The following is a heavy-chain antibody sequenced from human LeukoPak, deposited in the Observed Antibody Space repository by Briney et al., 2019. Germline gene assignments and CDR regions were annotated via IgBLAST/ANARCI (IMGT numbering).Heavy chain of an antibody. J-gene: IGHJ4*02. CDR3: AKDRVWNSFDS. D-gene: IGHD1-1*01. CDR2: INTDGSST. CDR1: GFTFSNQW. Sequence: GGSLRLSCAASGFTFSNQWMNWVRQGPGKGLVWVSRINTDGSSTAYADSVKGRFTISRDNAKNTLYLQMNSLKNEDTAVYYCAKDRVWNSFDSWGQGTLVTVSS. V-gene: IGHV3-74*01.